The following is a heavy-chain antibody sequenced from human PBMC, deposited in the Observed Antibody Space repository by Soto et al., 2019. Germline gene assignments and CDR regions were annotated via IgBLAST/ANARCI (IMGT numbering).Heavy chain of an antibody. J-gene: IGHJ4*02. CDR1: GYTFTSYG. CDR3: ARGGVGLTAPPVGPY. CDR2: INPYNGNT. V-gene: IGHV1-18*01. Sequence: QVQLAQSGAEVKKPGASVKVSCKASGYTFTSYGISWVRQAPGQGLEWMAWINPYNGNTKYAEKFLGRVTVTTDTATATASMEVRSLTSDDTAVFYCARGGVGLTAPPVGPYWGQGTPVTVSP. D-gene: IGHD3-10*01.